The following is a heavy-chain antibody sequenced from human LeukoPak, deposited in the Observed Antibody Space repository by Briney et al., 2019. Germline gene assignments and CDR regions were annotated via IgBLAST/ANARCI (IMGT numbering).Heavy chain of an antibody. Sequence: PSETLSLTCTVSGGSISSYYWSWIRQPAGKGLEWIGRTYTSGSTDYNPSLKSRVSMSVDSSRNQFSLRLTSVTAADTAIYFCARGDYYDGGGRNWFDVWGQGTLVTVSS. D-gene: IGHD3-16*01. CDR2: TYTSGST. CDR3: ARGDYYDGGGRNWFDV. V-gene: IGHV4-4*07. J-gene: IGHJ5*02. CDR1: GGSISSYY.